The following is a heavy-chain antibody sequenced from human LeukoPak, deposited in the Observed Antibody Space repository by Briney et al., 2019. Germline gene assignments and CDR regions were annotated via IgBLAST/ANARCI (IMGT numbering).Heavy chain of an antibody. Sequence: GASVKVSCKASGDTFTDYYMHWVRQAPGQGLEWMGIIIPNGGSTSYAQKFQGRVTMTRDTSTSTVFMELSSLRSEDTAVYYCARDPRLSSGYSTGILWYFDLWGRGTLVTVYS. D-gene: IGHD3-22*01. J-gene: IGHJ2*01. CDR1: GDTFTDYY. CDR3: ARDPRLSSGYSTGILWYFDL. V-gene: IGHV1-46*01. CDR2: IIPNGGST.